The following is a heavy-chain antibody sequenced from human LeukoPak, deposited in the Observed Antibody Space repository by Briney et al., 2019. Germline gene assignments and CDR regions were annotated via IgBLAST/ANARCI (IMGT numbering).Heavy chain of an antibody. CDR3: AARDCSGSSCYRFDY. J-gene: IGHJ4*02. Sequence: GGSLRLSCAASGFSFSTYAMSWVRQAPGKGLEWVSVISVTPTNTNYADSVKGRFTISRDNSKNTLYLQMNSLRAEDTAVYYCAARDCSGSSCYRFDYWGQGTLITVSS. CDR2: ISVTPTNT. V-gene: IGHV3-23*01. CDR1: GFSFSTYA. D-gene: IGHD2-15*01.